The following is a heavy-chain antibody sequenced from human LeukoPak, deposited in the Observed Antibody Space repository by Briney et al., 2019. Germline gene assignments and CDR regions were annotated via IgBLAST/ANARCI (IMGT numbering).Heavy chain of an antibody. CDR3: ARDWGYYDSSGYLGPFDAFDI. D-gene: IGHD3-22*01. CDR1: GYTFTSYG. J-gene: IGHJ3*02. CDR2: ISAYNGNT. Sequence: ASVTVSCKASGYTFTSYGISWVRQAPGQGLEWMGWISAYNGNTNYAQKLQGRVTMTTDTSTSTAYMELRSLRSDDTAVYYCARDWGYYDSSGYLGPFDAFDIWGQGTMVTVSS. V-gene: IGHV1-18*01.